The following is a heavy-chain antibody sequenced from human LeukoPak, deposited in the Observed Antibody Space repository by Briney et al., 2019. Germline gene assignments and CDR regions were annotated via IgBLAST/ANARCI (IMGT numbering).Heavy chain of an antibody. CDR3: ARGGEWDFWSGYQL. D-gene: IGHD3-3*01. CDR1: GGSFSGYY. J-gene: IGHJ4*02. CDR2: INHCGST. Sequence: PSETLSLTCAVYGGSFSGYYWTWIRQPPGKGLEWSGEINHCGSTNYNPSLKSRVTISVDTSKNQFSLKLSSGTAADTAVYYCARGGEWDFWSGYQLWGQGTLVTVSS. V-gene: IGHV4-34*01.